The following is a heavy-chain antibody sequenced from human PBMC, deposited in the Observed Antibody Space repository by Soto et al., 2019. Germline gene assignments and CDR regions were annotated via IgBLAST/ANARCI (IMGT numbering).Heavy chain of an antibody. D-gene: IGHD2-2*01. CDR1: GRPFSSYA. CDR3: ASGPEYHWFNS. CDR2: IIPIFGKA. V-gene: IGHV1-69*13. J-gene: IGHJ5*01. Sequence: SVTFFCTTSGRPFSSYAMSCVRQAPGPGHEWMVGIIPIFGKANYAHKLEGRVTITADESTSTAYMKLRSLRYEDTAVYYIASGPEYHWFNSGGQGTLVTVSS.